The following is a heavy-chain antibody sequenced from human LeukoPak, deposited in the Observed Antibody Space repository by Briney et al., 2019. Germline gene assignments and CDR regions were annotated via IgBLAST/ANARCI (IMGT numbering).Heavy chain of an antibody. Sequence: SETLSLTCAVYGGSFSGYYWSWIRQPPGKGLEWIGEINHSGSTNHNPSLKSRVTISVDTSKNQFSLKLSSVTAADTAVYYCARSPTGSAWFDPWGQGTLVTVSS. J-gene: IGHJ5*02. D-gene: IGHD4-17*01. CDR3: ARSPTGSAWFDP. CDR2: INHSGST. CDR1: GGSFSGYY. V-gene: IGHV4-34*01.